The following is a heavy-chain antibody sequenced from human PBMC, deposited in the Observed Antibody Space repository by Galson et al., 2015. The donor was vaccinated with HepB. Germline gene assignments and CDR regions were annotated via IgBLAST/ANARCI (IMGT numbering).Heavy chain of an antibody. Sequence: SLRLSCAAPGFTFSSYAMHWVRQAPGKGLEWVAVISYDGSNKYYADSVKGRFTISRDNSKNTLYLQMNSLRAVDTAVYYCARGYRETVPNYFDYWGQGTLVTVSS. CDR3: ARGYRETVPNYFDY. V-gene: IGHV3-30-3*01. J-gene: IGHJ4*02. CDR1: GFTFSSYA. D-gene: IGHD1-26*01. CDR2: ISYDGSNK.